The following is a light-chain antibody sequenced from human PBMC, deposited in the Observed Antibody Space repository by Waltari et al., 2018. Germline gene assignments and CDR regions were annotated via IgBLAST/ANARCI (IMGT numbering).Light chain of an antibody. CDR2: WAS. Sequence: DIVMTQSQDSMAVSLGDRATINCKSSQSVLHSSSSRNYFGWYQQKPGQPPKLLIYWASTRVSGVPDRFSGSGSGTDFTLTISSLQAEDVAVYYCQQYCIPPFTFGPGTKVDI. CDR1: QSVLHSSSSRNY. V-gene: IGKV4-1*01. CDR3: QQYCIPPFT. J-gene: IGKJ3*01.